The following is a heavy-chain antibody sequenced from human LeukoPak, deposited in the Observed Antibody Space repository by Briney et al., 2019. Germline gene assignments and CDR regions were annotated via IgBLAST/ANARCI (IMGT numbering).Heavy chain of an antibody. J-gene: IGHJ4*02. CDR3: ARSPTGLDTDFDY. CDR2: MNPNNGNT. CDR1: GYTFTGYY. D-gene: IGHD1-14*01. V-gene: IGHV1-8*02. Sequence: ASVKVSFKASGYTFTGYYMHWVRQAPGQGLEWMGWMNPNNGNTGYAQKFQGRVTMTRSTSISTAYMELSSLRSEDTAVYYCARSPTGLDTDFDYWGQGTLVTVSS.